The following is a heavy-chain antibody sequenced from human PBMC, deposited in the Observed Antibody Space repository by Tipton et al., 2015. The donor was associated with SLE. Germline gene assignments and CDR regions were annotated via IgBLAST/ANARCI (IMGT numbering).Heavy chain of an antibody. CDR1: SYSISSGYY. V-gene: IGHV4-38-2*01. CDR2: IHQSGNT. J-gene: IGHJ4*02. CDR3: ARHDYDDNGYYLHYFDK. D-gene: IGHD3-22*01. Sequence: LSCAVSSYSISSGYYWGWIRQPPGKGLEWVGSIHQSGNTYFNPSLKSRVTMSMDTSKNHVFLRLNSVTAADTATYYCARHDYDDNGYYLHYFDKWGQGTLVTVSS.